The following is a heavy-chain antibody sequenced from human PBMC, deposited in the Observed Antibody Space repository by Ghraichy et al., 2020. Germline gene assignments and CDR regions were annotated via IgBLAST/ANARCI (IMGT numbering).Heavy chain of an antibody. J-gene: IGHJ6*02. D-gene: IGHD2-2*01. CDR3: AKLFPRIVVVPAAGMDV. CDR2: SSGSGGST. Sequence: GGSLRLSCAASRFNFSNYAMTWVRQAPGKGLEWVSASSGSGGSTYYADSGKGRFTISRDNSKNTLYLQMNSLRAEDTAVYYCAKLFPRIVVVPAAGMDVWGQGSTVTVSS. CDR1: RFNFSNYA. V-gene: IGHV3-23*01.